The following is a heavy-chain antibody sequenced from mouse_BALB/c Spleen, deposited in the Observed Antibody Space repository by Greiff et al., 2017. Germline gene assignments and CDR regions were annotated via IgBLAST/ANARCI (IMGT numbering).Heavy chain of an antibody. CDR3: ARATYDYGHAMDD. J-gene: IGHJ4*01. CDR1: GFSLTSYG. D-gene: IGHD2-4*01. V-gene: IGHV2-9*02. CDR2: IWAGGST. Sequence: QVQLKESGPGLVAPSQSLSITCTVSGFSLTSYGVHWVRQPPGKGLEWLGVIWAGGSTNYNSALMSRLSTSKDNSKSQVFLKMNSLQTDDTAMYYCARATYDYGHAMDDWGQGTSVTVSS.